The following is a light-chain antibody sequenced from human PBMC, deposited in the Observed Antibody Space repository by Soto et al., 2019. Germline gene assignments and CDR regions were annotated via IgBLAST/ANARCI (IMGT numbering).Light chain of an antibody. CDR3: LQHNIYPLT. Sequence: DIQMTQSPSSLSASVGDRVTITCRASQGIRNALGWYQQKPGKAPKRLIYAASSLQSGVPSRFSGSGSGTEFTLTISSLQPEDFATYYCLQHNIYPLTSDGRTKVEIK. CDR2: AAS. CDR1: QGIRNA. V-gene: IGKV1-17*01. J-gene: IGKJ4*01.